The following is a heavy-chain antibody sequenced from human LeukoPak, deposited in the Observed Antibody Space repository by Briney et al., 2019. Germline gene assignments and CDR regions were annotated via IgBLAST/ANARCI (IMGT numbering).Heavy chain of an antibody. J-gene: IGHJ5*02. D-gene: IGHD3-10*01. V-gene: IGHV5-51*01. Sequence: GESLKISCKGSGYSFTSYWIGWVRQMPGKGLEWMGIIYPGDSDTRYSPSFQGQVTISADKSISTAYLQWSSLKASDTAMYYCARQYYYDSGSYNWFDPWGQGTLVTVSS. CDR3: ARQYYYDSGSYNWFDP. CDR2: IYPGDSDT. CDR1: GYSFTSYW.